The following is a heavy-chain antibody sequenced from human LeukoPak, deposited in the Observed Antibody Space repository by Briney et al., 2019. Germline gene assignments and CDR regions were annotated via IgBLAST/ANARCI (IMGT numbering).Heavy chain of an antibody. J-gene: IGHJ5*02. D-gene: IGHD2-2*01. V-gene: IGHV1-18*01. CDR3: ARDRCNSITCWSGWTWFDP. CDR2: ISGYNGNT. CDR1: GYTFTGYG. Sequence: ASVKVSCKASGYTFTGYGISWVRQAPGQGLEWMGWISGYNGNTNYAQKFQGRVTMATDTSTSTAYMELRSLRADDTAVYYCARDRCNSITCWSGWTWFDPWGQGTLVTVSS.